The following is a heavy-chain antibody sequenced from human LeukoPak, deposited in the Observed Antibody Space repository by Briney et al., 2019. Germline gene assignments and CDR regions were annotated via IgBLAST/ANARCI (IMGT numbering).Heavy chain of an antibody. CDR3: AKDLKAGDGIWLNDC. V-gene: IGHV3-53*01. D-gene: IGHD3-9*01. J-gene: IGHJ4*02. CDR1: GFTVRSNY. CDR2: IYSGGRT. Sequence: GGSLRLSCAASGFTVRSNYMSWVRQAPGKGLEWVSVIYSGGRTYYADSVKGRFTISRDNSKNTLYLQMNSLRAEDTAVYYCAKDLKAGDGIWLNDCWGQGTLVTVSS.